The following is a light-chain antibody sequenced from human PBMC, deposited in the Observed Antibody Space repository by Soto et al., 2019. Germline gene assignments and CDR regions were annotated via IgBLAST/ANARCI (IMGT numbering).Light chain of an antibody. CDR1: ASDIGRYNY. CDR3: NLYVGSNPCV. J-gene: IGLJ6*01. V-gene: IGLV2-8*01. CDR2: EVT. Sequence: QSGLTQPPSASGSPGQSVTISCIGTASDIGRYNYVSWYQHHPGKAPKLIIYEVTKRPSGVPDRFSGSTSGNTASLTVSRLQADDEADYYCNLYVGSNPCVFGFGTKATV.